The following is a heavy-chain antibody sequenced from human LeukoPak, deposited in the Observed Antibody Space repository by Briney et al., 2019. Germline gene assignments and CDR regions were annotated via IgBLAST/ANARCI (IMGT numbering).Heavy chain of an antibody. CDR1: GFTFSSYW. Sequence: GGSLRLSCAASGFTFSSYWMSWVRQAPGKGLEWVANIKQDGSEKYYVDSVKGRFTISRDNAKNSLYLQMNSLRAEDTAVYYCASTKTTRWFGELLEDYYYMDVWGKGTTVTVSS. J-gene: IGHJ6*03. CDR2: IKQDGSEK. D-gene: IGHD3-10*01. V-gene: IGHV3-7*01. CDR3: ASTKTTRWFGELLEDYYYMDV.